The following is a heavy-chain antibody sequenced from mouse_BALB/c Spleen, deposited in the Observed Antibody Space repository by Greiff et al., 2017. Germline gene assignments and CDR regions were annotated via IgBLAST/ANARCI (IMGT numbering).Heavy chain of an antibody. V-gene: IGHV5-17*02. D-gene: IGHD1-1*01. CDR3: ARYGNPTYYYAMDY. CDR1: GFTFSSFG. Sequence: EVQLVESGGGLVQPGGSRKLSCAASGFTFSSFGMHWVRQDPEKGLEWVAYISSGSSTIYYADTVKGRFTISRDNPKNTLFLQMTSLRSEDTAMYYCARYGNPTYYYAMDYWGQGTSVTVSS. CDR2: ISSGSSTI. J-gene: IGHJ4*01.